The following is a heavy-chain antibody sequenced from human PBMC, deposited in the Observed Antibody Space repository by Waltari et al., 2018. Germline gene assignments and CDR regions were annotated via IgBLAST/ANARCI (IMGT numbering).Heavy chain of an antibody. V-gene: IGHV4-4*07. CDR1: GGSLSRYY. D-gene: IGHD6-13*01. Sequence: QVQLQESGPGLVKPSETLSLTCTVSGGSLSRYYWSWIRQPAGKGLEWIGRIYPSGSTNYNPSLKSRVTMSVDTSKNQFSLKLSSVTAADTAVYYCARGASSSWYFDYWGQGTLVTVSS. CDR3: ARGASSSWYFDY. CDR2: IYPSGST. J-gene: IGHJ4*02.